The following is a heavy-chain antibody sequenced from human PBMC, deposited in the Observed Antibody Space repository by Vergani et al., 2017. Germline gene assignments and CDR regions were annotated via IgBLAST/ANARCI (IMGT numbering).Heavy chain of an antibody. D-gene: IGHD1-14*01. Sequence: QVQLVQSGAEVKKPGASVKVSCKASGYTFTSYAMHWVRQAPGQRLEWMGWINAGNGNTKYSQKFQGRVTITRDTSASTAYMELSSLRSEDTAVYYCARGRSDARLPLNWFDPWGQGTPVTVSS. V-gene: IGHV1-3*01. J-gene: IGHJ5*02. CDR2: INAGNGNT. CDR1: GYTFTSYA. CDR3: ARGRSDARLPLNWFDP.